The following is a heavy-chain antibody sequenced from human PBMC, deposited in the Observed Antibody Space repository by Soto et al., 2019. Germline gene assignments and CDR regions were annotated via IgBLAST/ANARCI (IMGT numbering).Heavy chain of an antibody. CDR2: ISGYTGNT. CDR3: AKDFEAASYSESSGYWGAFDI. J-gene: IGHJ3*02. CDR1: GYTFTNYG. V-gene: IGHV1-18*01. D-gene: IGHD3-22*01. Sequence: ASVKVSCKASGYTFTNYGINWVRQAPGQGLEGMGWISGYTGNTNYAQKFQGRVTMTTDTSTRTVFMELRTLRSDDTAVYYCAKDFEAASYSESSGYWGAFDIWGQGTMVTVS.